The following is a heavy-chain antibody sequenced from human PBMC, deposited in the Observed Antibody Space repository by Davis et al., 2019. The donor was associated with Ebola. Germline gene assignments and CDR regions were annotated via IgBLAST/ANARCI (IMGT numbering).Heavy chain of an antibody. Sequence: PGGSLRLSCAASGFTFSNAWMNWVRQAPGKGLEWVGRTKSKTDGGTTDYAAPVKGRFTISRDDSKNTLYLQMNSLKTEDTAVYYCTPRTIPEGMDVWGQGTTVTVSS. CDR1: GFTFSNAW. J-gene: IGHJ6*02. V-gene: IGHV3-15*07. CDR3: TPRTIPEGMDV. D-gene: IGHD1-14*01. CDR2: TKSKTDGGTT.